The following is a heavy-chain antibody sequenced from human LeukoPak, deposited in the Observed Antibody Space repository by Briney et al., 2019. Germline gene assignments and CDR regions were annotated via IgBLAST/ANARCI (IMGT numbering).Heavy chain of an antibody. CDR2: ISGRGGST. V-gene: IGHV3-23*01. CDR1: AFTFSSYV. J-gene: IGHJ4*02. CDR3: AKGSRGDCGSGGYPYLDY. D-gene: IGHD2-21*02. Sequence: PGGSLRLSCAASAFTFSSYVMSWVRQAPGKGLEWVSAISGRGGSTYYADSVKGRFTISRDNPKNTLNLQMNSLTAEDTAVYYCAKGSRGDCGSGGYPYLDYWGQGTLVTVSS.